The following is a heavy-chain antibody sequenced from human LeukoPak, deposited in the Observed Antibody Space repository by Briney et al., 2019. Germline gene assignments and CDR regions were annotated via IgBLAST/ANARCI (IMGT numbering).Heavy chain of an antibody. CDR2: VDPEDGET. Sequence: ASVKVSCKVSGYTFTDYYMHWVQQAPGKGLEWMGLVDPEDGETIYAEKFQGRVTITADTSTDTAYMELSSLRSEDTAVYYCATALAVGKYNWFDPWGQGTLVTVSS. V-gene: IGHV1-69-2*01. D-gene: IGHD6-19*01. J-gene: IGHJ5*02. CDR1: GYTFTDYY. CDR3: ATALAVGKYNWFDP.